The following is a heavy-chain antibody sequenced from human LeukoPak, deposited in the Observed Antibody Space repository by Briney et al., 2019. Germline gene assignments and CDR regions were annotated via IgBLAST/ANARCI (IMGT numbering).Heavy chain of an antibody. Sequence: GGSLRLSCAASGFTFSSYGMSWVRQAPGKGLEWVSAISGSGGSTYYADSVKGRFTISRDNSKNSLYLQMNSLRAEDTALYYCAKDMAAYYYASGNIDYWGQGTLVTVSS. CDR2: ISGSGGST. J-gene: IGHJ4*02. CDR1: GFTFSSYG. CDR3: AKDMAAYYYASGNIDY. D-gene: IGHD3-10*01. V-gene: IGHV3-23*01.